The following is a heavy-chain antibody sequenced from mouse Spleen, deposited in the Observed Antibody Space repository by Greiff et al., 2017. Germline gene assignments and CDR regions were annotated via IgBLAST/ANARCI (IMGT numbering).Heavy chain of an antibody. CDR3: AKTARATGFAY. J-gene: IGHJ3*01. D-gene: IGHD3-2*01. V-gene: IGHV1-7*01. CDR1: GYTFTSYW. Sequence: VMLVESGAELAKPGASVKLSCKASGYTFTSYWMHWVKQRPGQGLEWIGYINPSSGYTKYNQKFKDKATLTADKSSSTAYMQLSSLTYEDSAVYYCAKTARATGFAYWGQGTLVTVSA. CDR2: INPSSGYT.